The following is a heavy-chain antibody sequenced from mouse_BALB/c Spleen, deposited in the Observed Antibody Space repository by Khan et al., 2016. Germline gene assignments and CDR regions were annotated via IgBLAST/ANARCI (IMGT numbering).Heavy chain of an antibody. J-gene: IGHJ2*01. CDR1: GYSITSGYG. D-gene: IGHD1-2*01. Sequence: EVQLLESGPGLVKPSQSLSLTCTVTGYSITSGYGWNWIRQFPGNKLEWMGYISYSGSTNYNQSLKSRISITRDTSKNQFFLQLNSVTTEDTATYYCARTARIKYWGQGTTLTVSS. CDR2: ISYSGST. V-gene: IGHV3-2*02. CDR3: ARTARIKY.